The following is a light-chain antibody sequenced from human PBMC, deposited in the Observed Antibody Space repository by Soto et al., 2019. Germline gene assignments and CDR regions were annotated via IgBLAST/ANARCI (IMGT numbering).Light chain of an antibody. CDR2: GAS. J-gene: IGKJ3*01. V-gene: IGKV3-20*01. Sequence: EIVLTQSPGILSLSPGERATLSCRASQSVINNYLAWYQQKPGQAPRLLIYGASARATGIPDRFSGSGSGTDFTLTISRLEPEDFAVYYCQHYVNSLPPFPSGPGTKWTSN. CDR3: QHYVNSLPPFP. CDR1: QSVINNY.